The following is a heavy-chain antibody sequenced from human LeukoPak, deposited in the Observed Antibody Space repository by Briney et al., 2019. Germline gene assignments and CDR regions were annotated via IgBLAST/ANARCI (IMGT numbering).Heavy chain of an antibody. J-gene: IGHJ5*02. V-gene: IGHV4-59*08. CDR3: ARHATYGSGSYYKGNWFDP. D-gene: IGHD3-10*01. CDR2: IYYSGST. Sequence: SETLSLTCSVSGDSISSYYWSWIRQTPGKGLEWIGYIYYSGSTNYNPSLKSRVTISVDTSKNQFSLKLSSVTAADTAVYYCARHATYGSGSYYKGNWFDPWGQGTLVTVSS. CDR1: GDSISSYY.